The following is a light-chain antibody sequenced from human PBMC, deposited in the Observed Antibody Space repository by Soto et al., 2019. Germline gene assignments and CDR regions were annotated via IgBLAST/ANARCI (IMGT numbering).Light chain of an antibody. Sequence: DIQMTQSPSSLSASVGDRVTITCRASQSISSYLNWYQQKPRKAPKLLNYAASSLQGGVPSRFSGCGSGTDFTLTISSLQPEDLAHSYGQQSYSTPPIFGPGTKVDIK. CDR2: AAS. V-gene: IGKV1-39*01. CDR1: QSISSY. J-gene: IGKJ3*01. CDR3: QQSYSTPPI.